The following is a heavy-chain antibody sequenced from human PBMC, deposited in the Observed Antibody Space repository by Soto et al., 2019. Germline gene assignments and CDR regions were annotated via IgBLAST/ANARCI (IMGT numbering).Heavy chain of an antibody. CDR1: GYTFTSYA. Sequence: QVQLVQSGAEEKKPGASVKVSCKASGYTFTSYAMLWVRQAPGQRLEWMGWINAGNGHTKYSQKFQGRVTITRDTSASTAYMALSSLRSEDTAVYYCARDMGFGLSDYWGQGTLVTVSS. CDR2: INAGNGHT. CDR3: ARDMGFGLSDY. V-gene: IGHV1-3*05. D-gene: IGHD3-10*01. J-gene: IGHJ4*02.